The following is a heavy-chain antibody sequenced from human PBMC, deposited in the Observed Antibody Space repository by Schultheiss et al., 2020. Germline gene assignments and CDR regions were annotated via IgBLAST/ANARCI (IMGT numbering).Heavy chain of an antibody. CDR2: IYTSGST. V-gene: IGHV4-4*07. Sequence: SETLSLTCTVSGGSISHYYWSWIRQPAGKGLEWIGRIYTSGSTNYNPSLNRRVTISVDTSKNQFSLKLSSVTAADTAVYYCARDDRITMVRGVIPRWGQGTLVTVSS. CDR1: GGSISHYY. D-gene: IGHD3-10*01. J-gene: IGHJ4*02. CDR3: ARDDRITMVRGVIPR.